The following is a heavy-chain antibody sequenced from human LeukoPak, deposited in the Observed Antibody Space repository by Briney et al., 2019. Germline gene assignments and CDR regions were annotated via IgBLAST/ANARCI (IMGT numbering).Heavy chain of an antibody. J-gene: IGHJ4*02. D-gene: IGHD5-12*01. CDR2: FDPDDGET. CDR3: ATSLGGSIRYFDY. V-gene: IGHV1-24*01. CDR1: GYTLTKLS. Sequence: ASVKVSCKVSGYTLTKLSMHWVRQAPGKGLEWMGGFDPDDGETIYAQKFQGRVTMTEDTSTDTAYMELSSLRSEDTAVFYCATSLGGSIRYFDYWGQGTLVTISS.